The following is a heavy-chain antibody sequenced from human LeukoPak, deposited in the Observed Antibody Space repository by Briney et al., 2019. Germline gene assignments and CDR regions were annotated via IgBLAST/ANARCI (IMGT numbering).Heavy chain of an antibody. J-gene: IGHJ6*03. CDR2: ISWKSGRL. V-gene: IGHV3-9*01. CDR1: GFTFNDYA. CDR3: ARVDTKSYGSAYMDV. Sequence: PGGSLRLSCAASGFTFNDYAMHWVRQAPGKGLEWVSVISWKSGRLGYADSVKGRFTVSRDNAKNSSFLQLDVLRAEDTAVYYCARVDTKSYGSAYMDVWGSGTTVTVSS. D-gene: IGHD3-10*01.